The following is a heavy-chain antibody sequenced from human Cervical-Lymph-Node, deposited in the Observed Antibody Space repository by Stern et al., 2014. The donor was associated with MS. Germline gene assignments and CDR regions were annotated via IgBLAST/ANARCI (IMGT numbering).Heavy chain of an antibody. CDR2: NYWDDDR. V-gene: IGHV2-70*01. CDR1: GFSLSTTGMC. D-gene: IGHD3-22*01. J-gene: IGHJ4*02. CDR3: ARISNYFDSSGFDY. Sequence: QVTLRESGPALVKPTQTLTLTCTFSGFSLSTTGMCVNWIRQPPGQALEWLSLNYWDDDRYYSPSLKTRLTISKDASKNQVVLTMTNMDPVDTATYYCARISNYFDSSGFDYWGQGTQVTVSS.